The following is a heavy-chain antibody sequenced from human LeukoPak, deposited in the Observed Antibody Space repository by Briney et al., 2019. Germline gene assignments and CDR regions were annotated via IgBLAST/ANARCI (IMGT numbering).Heavy chain of an antibody. D-gene: IGHD3-3*01. Sequence: SETLSLTCTVSGGSISSGSYYWSWIRQPAGKGLEWIGRIYTSGSTNYNPSLKSRVAIPVDTSKNRFSLKLSSVTAADTAVYYCARDTKTGYFDLWGRGTLVTVSS. V-gene: IGHV4-61*02. CDR1: GGSISSGSYY. CDR2: IYTSGST. CDR3: ARDTKTGYFDL. J-gene: IGHJ2*01.